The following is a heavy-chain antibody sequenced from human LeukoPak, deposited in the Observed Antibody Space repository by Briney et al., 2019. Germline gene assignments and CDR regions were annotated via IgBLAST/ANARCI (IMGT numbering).Heavy chain of an antibody. CDR1: GYTFTSYD. CDR3: ARVPMRYSSHFDY. V-gene: IGHV1-8*01. J-gene: IGHJ4*02. D-gene: IGHD6-19*01. CDR2: MNPNSGNT. Sequence: ASVKVSCKASGYTFTSYDINWVRQATGQGLEWMGWMNPNSGNTGYAQKFQGRVTMTRNTSISTAYVELSSLRSEDTAVYYCARVPMRYSSHFDYWGQGTLVTVSS.